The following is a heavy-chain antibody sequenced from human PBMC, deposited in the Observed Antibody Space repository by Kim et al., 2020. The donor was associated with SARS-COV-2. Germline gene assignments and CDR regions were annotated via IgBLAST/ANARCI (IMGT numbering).Heavy chain of an antibody. Sequence: DSVKGRFTISRDNSKNTLYLQMNSLRAEDTAVYYCAKGKPMVRGGYPGDYWGQGTLVTVSS. CDR3: AKGKPMVRGGYPGDY. J-gene: IGHJ4*02. V-gene: IGHV3-23*01. D-gene: IGHD3-10*01.